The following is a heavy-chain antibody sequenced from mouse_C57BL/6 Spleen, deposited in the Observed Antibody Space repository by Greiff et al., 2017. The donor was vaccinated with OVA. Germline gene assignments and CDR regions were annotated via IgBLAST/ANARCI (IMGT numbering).Heavy chain of an antibody. V-gene: IGHV5-4*01. CDR3: ARDRGIYYDYDGVDY. CDR2: ISDGGSYT. J-gene: IGHJ2*01. Sequence: VQLKESGGGLVKPGGSLKLSCAASGFTFSSYAMSWVRQTPEKRLEWVATISDGGSYTYYPDNVKGRFTISRDNAKNNLYLQMSHLKSEDTAMYYCARDRGIYYDYDGVDYWGQGTTLTVSS. CDR1: GFTFSSYA. D-gene: IGHD2-4*01.